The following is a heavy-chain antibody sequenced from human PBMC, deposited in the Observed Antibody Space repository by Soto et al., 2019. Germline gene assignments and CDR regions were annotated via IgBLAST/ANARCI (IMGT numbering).Heavy chain of an antibody. CDR3: ARGLSGSPKRLYYYYGMDV. J-gene: IGHJ6*02. V-gene: IGHV3-33*01. Sequence: GGSLRLSCAASGFTFSSYGMHWVRQAPGKGLEWVAVIWYDGSNKYYADSVKGRFTISRDNSKNTLYLQMNSLRAEDTAVYYCARGLSGSPKRLYYYYGMDVWGQGTTVTVSS. CDR2: IWYDGSNK. CDR1: GFTFSSYG. D-gene: IGHD1-26*01.